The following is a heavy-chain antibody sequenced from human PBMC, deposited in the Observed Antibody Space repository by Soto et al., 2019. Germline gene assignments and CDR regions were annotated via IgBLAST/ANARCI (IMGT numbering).Heavy chain of an antibody. Sequence: AQTLSLPCAISGDSISSNSAALNWIRQSPSRGLEWLGRTYYRSRWYNDYAVSVKSRITVHPDTSKNQFSLHLNSVTPEDTAVYYCAGTXSLQWYYMDVWDKGNPVTVSS. CDR1: GDSISSNSAA. J-gene: IGHJ6*03. CDR2: TYYRSRWYN. V-gene: IGHV6-1*01. CDR3: AGTXSLQWYYMDV. D-gene: IGHD1-7*01.